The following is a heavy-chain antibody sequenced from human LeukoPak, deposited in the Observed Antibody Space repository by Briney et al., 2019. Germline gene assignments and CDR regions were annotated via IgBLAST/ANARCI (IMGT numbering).Heavy chain of an antibody. V-gene: IGHV4-59*01. CDR1: GGFISSYY. J-gene: IGHJ6*03. Sequence: PSETLSLTCTVSGGFISSYYWSWIRQPPGKGLEWIGYIYYSGSTNYNPSLKSRVTISVDTSKNQFSLRLSSVTAADTAIYYCARQAYYFYMDVWGKGTTVTISS. CDR2: IYYSGST. CDR3: ARQAYYFYMDV.